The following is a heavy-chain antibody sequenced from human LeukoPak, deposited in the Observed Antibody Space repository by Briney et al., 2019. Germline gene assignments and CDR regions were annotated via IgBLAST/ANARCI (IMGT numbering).Heavy chain of an antibody. J-gene: IGHJ4*02. Sequence: GGSLRLSCAASGFTFSSYSMNWVRQAPGKGLEWVSSISSSSSYIYYADSVKGRFTISRDNAKNSLYLQMNSLRAEDTAVYYCARASMYYDSSGYYRTTIGYWGQGTLVTVSS. CDR3: ARASMYYDSSGYYRTTIGY. D-gene: IGHD3-22*01. CDR1: GFTFSSYS. CDR2: ISSSSSYI. V-gene: IGHV3-21*01.